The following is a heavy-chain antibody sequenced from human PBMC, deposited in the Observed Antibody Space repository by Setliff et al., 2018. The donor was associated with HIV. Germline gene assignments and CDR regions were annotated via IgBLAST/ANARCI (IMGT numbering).Heavy chain of an antibody. CDR3: ARGPYCSGGSCYSSLDY. CDR2: IYHSGST. Sequence: SETLSLTCTVSGGSIRSNDWWSWVRQPPGKGLEWIGYIYHSGSTNYNPSLKSRVTISVHTSKNQFSLELSSVTAADTAVYYCARGPYCSGGSCYSSLDYWGQGTLVTVSS. CDR1: GGSIRSND. D-gene: IGHD2-15*01. J-gene: IGHJ4*02. V-gene: IGHV4-4*02.